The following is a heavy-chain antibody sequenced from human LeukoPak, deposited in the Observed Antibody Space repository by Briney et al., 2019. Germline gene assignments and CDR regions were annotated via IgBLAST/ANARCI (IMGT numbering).Heavy chain of an antibody. CDR1: GGSISSSSYY. V-gene: IGHV4-39*02. D-gene: IGHD1-26*01. CDR2: IYYSGST. Sequence: SETLSLTCTVSGGSISSSSYYWGWIRQPPGKGLEWIGSIYYSGSTYYNPSLKSRVTISVDTSKNQFSLKLSSVTAADTAVYYCAGDRELLDYWGQGTLVTVSS. CDR3: AGDRELLDY. J-gene: IGHJ4*02.